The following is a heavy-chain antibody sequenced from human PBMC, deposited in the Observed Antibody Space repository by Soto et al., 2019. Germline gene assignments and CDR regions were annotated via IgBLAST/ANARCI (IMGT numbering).Heavy chain of an antibody. Sequence: PSENLSLTCTVSGDSISITSYYWCWFRHPPGKGLEWIGSIHYSGSTHYNPSLQSRVTISGDASKKQFSLKLRSVTAADTAVYYCASTKDETLYFDYWGQGTLVTVPQ. V-gene: IGHV4-39*01. CDR3: ASTKDETLYFDY. D-gene: IGHD2-15*01. CDR2: IHYSGST. CDR1: GDSISITSYY. J-gene: IGHJ4*02.